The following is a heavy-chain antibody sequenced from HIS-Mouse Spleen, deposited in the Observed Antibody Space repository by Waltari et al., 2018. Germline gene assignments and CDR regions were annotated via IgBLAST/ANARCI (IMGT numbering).Heavy chain of an antibody. CDR3: ARETGGYYDSSGYHDAFDI. V-gene: IGHV1-18*01. J-gene: IGHJ3*02. D-gene: IGHD3-22*01. CDR2: ISAYNGNT. CDR1: GYTFTSYC. Sequence: QVQLVQSGAEVKKPGASVKVSCKASGYTFTSYCISRVRQAPGQGLDWMGWISAYNGNTNSAQKLQGRVTMTTDTSTSTAYMELRSLRSDDTAVYYCARETGGYYDSSGYHDAFDIWGQGTMVTVSS.